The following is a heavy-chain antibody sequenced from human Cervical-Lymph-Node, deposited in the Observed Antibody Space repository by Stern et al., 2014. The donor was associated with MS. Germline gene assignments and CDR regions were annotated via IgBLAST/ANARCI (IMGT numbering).Heavy chain of an antibody. D-gene: IGHD1-26*01. Sequence: VQLVQSGGGLAQPGKSLRLSCAASGFIFDEYAMHWVRQAPGKGLEWVSGITLNSGTKDYADSVKGRFTISRDNAKNSLYLQMDSLRLEDTAFYYCTKDLAGTYYDRFDSWGQGTLVTVSS. V-gene: IGHV3-9*01. CDR1: GFIFDEYA. J-gene: IGHJ5*01. CDR3: TKDLAGTYYDRFDS. CDR2: ITLNSGTK.